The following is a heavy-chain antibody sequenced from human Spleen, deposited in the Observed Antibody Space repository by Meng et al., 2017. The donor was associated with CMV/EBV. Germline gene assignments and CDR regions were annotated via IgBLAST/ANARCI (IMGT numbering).Heavy chain of an antibody. CDR3: ARGGGPHFDP. CDR2: IGSSVNTI. J-gene: IGHJ5*02. V-gene: IGHV3-11*04. CDR1: GFTFSDYY. D-gene: IGHD2-15*01. Sequence: GESLKISCAASGFTFSDYYMSWIRQAPGKGLEWVSYIGSSVNTISYADSVKGRFTISRDNTKNLLYLQMNSLRAEDTAVYYCARGGGPHFDPWGQGTLVTVSS.